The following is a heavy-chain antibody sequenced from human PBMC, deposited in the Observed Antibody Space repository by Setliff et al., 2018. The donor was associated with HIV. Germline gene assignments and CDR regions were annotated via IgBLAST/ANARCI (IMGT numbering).Heavy chain of an antibody. Sequence: SETLSLTCTVSGDSISSGSKYWTWIRQPPGKGLEWIGSIYYSGTTYYNPSLKSRVTMSVDTSKNQFSLKLSSVTAADTAVYYCARHGSNWFDPWGQGTQVTVSS. J-gene: IGHJ5*02. CDR1: GDSISSGSKY. CDR2: IYYSGTT. V-gene: IGHV4-39*01. D-gene: IGHD3-10*01. CDR3: ARHGSNWFDP.